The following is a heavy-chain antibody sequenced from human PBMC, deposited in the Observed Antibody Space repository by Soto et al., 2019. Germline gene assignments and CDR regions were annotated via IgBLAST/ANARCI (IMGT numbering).Heavy chain of an antibody. CDR1: GFTFSDYW. J-gene: IGHJ4*02. V-gene: IGHV3-74*01. Sequence: LRLSCAASGFTFSDYWMHWVRQVPGKGLVWVSRISGDASSTSYADSVKGRFTISRDNAKNTLYVQMNSLRAEDTAVDYCARGIGYSAQDYWGQGTPVTVSS. CDR2: ISGDASST. D-gene: IGHD1-1*01. CDR3: ARGIGYSAQDY.